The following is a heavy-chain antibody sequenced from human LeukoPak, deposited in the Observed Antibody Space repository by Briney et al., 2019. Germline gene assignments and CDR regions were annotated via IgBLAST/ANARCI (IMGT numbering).Heavy chain of an antibody. CDR2: XXXXXXX. CDR3: ARDRTYDYYDSSGSMNYGMDV. J-gene: IGHJ6*02. CDR1: GFTVSSNY. D-gene: IGHD3-22*01. V-gene: IGHV3-66*03. Sequence: GGSLRFSCAASGFTVSSNYMSWVRQAPGKGXXXXXXXXXXXXXYYADSVKGRFTISRDNSKNTLYLQMNSLRAEDTAVYYCARDRTYDYYDSSGSMNYGMDVWGQGTTVTVSS.